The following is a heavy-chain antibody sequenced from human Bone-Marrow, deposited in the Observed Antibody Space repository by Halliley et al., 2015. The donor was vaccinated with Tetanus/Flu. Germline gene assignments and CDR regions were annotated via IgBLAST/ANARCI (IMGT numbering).Heavy chain of an antibody. D-gene: IGHD3-10*01. CDR2: ISYDGSKQ. Sequence: EWVALISYDGSKQHYGDSVKGRFTIFRDDAKNSLYLHLNSLRVEDTAVYYCADIYGFYGMGVWGQGTTVSVSS. J-gene: IGHJ6*02. CDR3: ADIYGFYGMGV. V-gene: IGHV3-33*05.